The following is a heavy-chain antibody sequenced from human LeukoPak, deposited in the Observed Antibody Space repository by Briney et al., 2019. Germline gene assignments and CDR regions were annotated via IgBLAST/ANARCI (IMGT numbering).Heavy chain of an antibody. V-gene: IGHV4-59*12. Sequence: SETLSLTCTVSGGSISSYYWSWIRQPPGKGLEWIGYIYYSGSTNYNPSLKSRVTISVDTSKNQFSLKLSSVIAADTAIYYCARDLGYCPTTGCYQSRFDPWGQGTLVTVSS. CDR1: GGSISSYY. CDR3: ARDLGYCPTTGCYQSRFDP. J-gene: IGHJ5*02. CDR2: IYYSGST. D-gene: IGHD2-2*01.